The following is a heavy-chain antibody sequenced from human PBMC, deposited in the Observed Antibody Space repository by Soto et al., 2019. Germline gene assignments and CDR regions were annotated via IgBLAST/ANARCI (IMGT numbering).Heavy chain of an antibody. CDR1: GGYLKSGGYY. J-gene: IGHJ4*02. CDR3: ARETMVRGVGREPYYFDY. V-gene: IGHV4-31*02. D-gene: IGHD3-10*01. CDR2: IYYSGST. Sequence: ASETLSLTCTVSGGYLKSGGYYWSWIRQHPGRGLEWIGYIYYSGSTYYNPSLKSRVTISVDTSKNQFSLKLSSVTAADTAVYYCARETMVRGVGREPYYFDYWGQGTLVTVSS.